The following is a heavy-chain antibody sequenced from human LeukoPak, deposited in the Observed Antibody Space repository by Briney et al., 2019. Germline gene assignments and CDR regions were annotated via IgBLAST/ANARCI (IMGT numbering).Heavy chain of an antibody. CDR1: GGSISSSNW. J-gene: IGHJ6*02. D-gene: IGHD3-9*01. CDR2: IYHSGST. CDR3: ARGAPFYDILTYYYYYGMDV. Sequence: PSGTLSLTCAVSGGSISSSNWWNWVRQSPGKGLEWLGEIYHSGSTNYNPSLKSRVTISVDTSKNQFSLKLSSVTAADTAVYYCARGAPFYDILTYYYYYGMDVWGQGTTVTVSS. V-gene: IGHV4-4*02.